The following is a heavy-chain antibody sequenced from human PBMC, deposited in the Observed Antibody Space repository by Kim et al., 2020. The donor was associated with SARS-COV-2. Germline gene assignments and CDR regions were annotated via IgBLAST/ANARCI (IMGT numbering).Heavy chain of an antibody. CDR1: GFTFSDYY. J-gene: IGHJ2*01. CDR3: ARDLRWRYYDSSGYYPAGYFDL. V-gene: IGHV3-11*05. CDR2: ISSSSSYT. D-gene: IGHD3-22*01. Sequence: GGSLRLSCAASGFTFSDYYMSWIRQAPGKGLEWVSYISSSSSYTNYADSVKGRFTISRDNAKNSLYLQMNSLRAEDTAVYYCARDLRWRYYDSSGYYPAGYFDLWGRGTLVTVSS.